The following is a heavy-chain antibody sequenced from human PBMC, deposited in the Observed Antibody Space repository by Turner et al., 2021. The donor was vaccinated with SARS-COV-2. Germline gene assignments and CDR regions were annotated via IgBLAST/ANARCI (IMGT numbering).Heavy chain of an antibody. CDR1: GFTFSRHG. V-gene: IGHV3-33*01. CDR2: IWCDGSNN. D-gene: IGHD3-22*01. J-gene: IGHJ6*02. Sequence: HVQPVESGGGVVQPGRSLRLSCAASGFTFSRHGMHWVRQAASKGLEWVAVIWCDGSNNYYADSGKGRFTISRDNSKDTLYLQMTRLRAEDTAVYYCARGGGYRDYYDSSGYNGMDVWGQGTTVTVSS. CDR3: ARGGGYRDYYDSSGYNGMDV.